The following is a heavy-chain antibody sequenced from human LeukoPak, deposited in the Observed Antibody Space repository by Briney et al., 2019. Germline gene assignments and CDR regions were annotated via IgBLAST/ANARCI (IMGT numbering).Heavy chain of an antibody. CDR2: IKQDGSEK. CDR1: GFTFSSYA. D-gene: IGHD3-10*01. Sequence: GGTLRLSCAASGFTFSSYAMSWVRQAPGKGLEWVANIKQDGSEKYYVDSVKGRFTISRDNAKNSLYLQMNSLRAEDTAVYYCARDSRAVKYWGQGTLVTVSS. V-gene: IGHV3-7*01. J-gene: IGHJ4*02. CDR3: ARDSRAVKY.